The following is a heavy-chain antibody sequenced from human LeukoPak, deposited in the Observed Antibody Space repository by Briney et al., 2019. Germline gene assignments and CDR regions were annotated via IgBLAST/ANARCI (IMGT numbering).Heavy chain of an antibody. Sequence: PGGSLRLSCAASGFTFSSYAMHWVRQAPGKGLEWVAVISYDGSNKYYADSVKGRFTISRDNSKNTLYLQMNSLRAEDTAVYYCARWSNWHGEHYYGMDVWDKGTTVTVSS. D-gene: IGHD1-20*01. CDR3: ARWSNWHGEHYYGMDV. J-gene: IGHJ6*04. CDR1: GFTFSSYA. CDR2: ISYDGSNK. V-gene: IGHV3-30*04.